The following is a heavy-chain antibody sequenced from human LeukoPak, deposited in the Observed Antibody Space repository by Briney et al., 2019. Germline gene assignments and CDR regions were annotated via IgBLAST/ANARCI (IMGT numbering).Heavy chain of an antibody. CDR1: GGSISISDYY. V-gene: IGHV4-30-4*08. Sequence: SETLSLTCTVSGGSISISDYYWRCIRQPPGKGREWIGFIYNSGSTYYNPSLKNRVTISIDTYTHQFALKLTSVTAADTAVYYCARLEITFGGVIAVWGQGTLVTLSS. CDR3: ARLEITFGGVIAV. D-gene: IGHD3-16*02. J-gene: IGHJ4*02. CDR2: IYNSGST.